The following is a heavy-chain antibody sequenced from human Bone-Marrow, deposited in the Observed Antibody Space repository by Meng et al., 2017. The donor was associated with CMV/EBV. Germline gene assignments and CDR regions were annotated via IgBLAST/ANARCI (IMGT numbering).Heavy chain of an antibody. CDR3: ARMGDFWSGLEFSNWFDP. D-gene: IGHD3-3*01. CDR2: IIPIFGTA. V-gene: IGHV1-69*05. J-gene: IGHJ5*02. CDR1: TFSSYG. Sequence: TFSSYGSSWGRQAPGQGLEWMGGIIPIFGTANYAQKFQGRVTITTDESTSTAYMELSSLRSEDTAVYYCARMGDFWSGLEFSNWFDPWGQGTLVTVSS.